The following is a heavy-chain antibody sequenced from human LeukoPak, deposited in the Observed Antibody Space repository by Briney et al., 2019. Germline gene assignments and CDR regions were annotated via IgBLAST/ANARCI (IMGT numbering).Heavy chain of an antibody. V-gene: IGHV3-43*01. D-gene: IGHD5-18*01. CDR3: AKGDVDSPMNFYH. Sequence: GGSLRLSCAASGFIFEEYTMHWVRQAPGKSLEWVSLINWDGGSTYYAGSVQGRFTISRGNNKSSLYLQMDSLTTEDTAFYYCAKGDVDSPMNFYHWGQGTLVTVSS. CDR2: INWDGGST. J-gene: IGHJ4*02. CDR1: GFIFEEYT.